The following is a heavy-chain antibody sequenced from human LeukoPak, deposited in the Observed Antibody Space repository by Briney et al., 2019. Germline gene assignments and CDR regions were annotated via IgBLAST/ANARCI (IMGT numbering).Heavy chain of an antibody. CDR2: IYPGDSDT. Sequence: PGESLKISCKGSGYSFTSYWIGWVRQMPGKGLEWMGIIYPGDSDTRYSPSFQGQVTISADKSISTAYLQWSSLKASDTAMYYCARLTRAGYRRLGELLCFDPWGQGTLVTVSS. J-gene: IGHJ5*02. CDR3: ARLTRAGYRRLGELLCFDP. CDR1: GYSFTSYW. V-gene: IGHV5-51*01. D-gene: IGHD3-10*01.